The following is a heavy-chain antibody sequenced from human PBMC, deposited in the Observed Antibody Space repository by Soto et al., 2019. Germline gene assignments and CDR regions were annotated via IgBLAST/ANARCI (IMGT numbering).Heavy chain of an antibody. CDR3: AREGDSSSSSAFDI. Sequence: SETLSLTCTVSGGSISSYYWSWIRQPPGKGLEWIGYIYYSGSTNYNPSLKSRVTISVDTSKNQFSLKLSSVTAADTAVYYCAREGDSSSSSAFDIWGQGTMVTVSS. D-gene: IGHD6-6*01. J-gene: IGHJ3*02. CDR1: GGSISSYY. V-gene: IGHV4-59*01. CDR2: IYYSGST.